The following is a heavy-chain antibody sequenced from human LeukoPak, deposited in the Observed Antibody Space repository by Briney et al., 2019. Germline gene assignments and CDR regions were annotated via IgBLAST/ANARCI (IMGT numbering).Heavy chain of an antibody. J-gene: IGHJ4*02. CDR2: IYYSGST. CDR3: ARVGITMVRGVMSHYFDY. CDR1: GGSTSSGGYY. Sequence: SQTLSLTCTVSGGSTSSGGYYWSWIRQHPGKGLEWIGYIYYSGSTYYNPSLKSRVTISVDTSKNQFSLKLSSVTAADTAVYYCARVGITMVRGVMSHYFDYWGQGTLVTVSS. V-gene: IGHV4-31*03. D-gene: IGHD3-10*01.